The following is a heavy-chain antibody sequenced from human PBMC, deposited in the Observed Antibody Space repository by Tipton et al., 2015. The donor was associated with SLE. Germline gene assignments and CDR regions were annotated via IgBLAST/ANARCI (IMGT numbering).Heavy chain of an antibody. D-gene: IGHD6-13*01. V-gene: IGHV4-59*12. CDR3: ARDGRITAAIDY. J-gene: IGHJ4*02. Sequence: TLSLTCTVSGGSIRSYYWSWIRQAPGKGLEWIGYIYDSENTNYNPSLKSRVTISSDTPKNQFSLKLSSVTAADTAVYYCARDGRITAAIDYWGQGTLVTVSS. CDR1: GGSIRSYY. CDR2: IYDSENT.